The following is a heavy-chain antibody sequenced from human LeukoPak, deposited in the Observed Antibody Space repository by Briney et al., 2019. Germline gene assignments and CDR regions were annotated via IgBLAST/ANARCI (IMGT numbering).Heavy chain of an antibody. J-gene: IGHJ6*02. Sequence: GGSLRLSCAVSGFTFSRHWMSWVRQAPGKGLEWLANIKQDGSEKYYVDSVEGRFTISRDNAKNSLYLQMNSLRAEDTAVYYCARSYYGSGTSYGMDVWGQGTTVTVSS. CDR2: IKQDGSEK. CDR3: ARSYYGSGTSYGMDV. D-gene: IGHD3-10*01. V-gene: IGHV3-7*01. CDR1: GFTFSRHW.